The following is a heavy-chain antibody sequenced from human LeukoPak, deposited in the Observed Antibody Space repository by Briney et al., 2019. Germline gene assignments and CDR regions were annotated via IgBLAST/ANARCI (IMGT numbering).Heavy chain of an antibody. CDR1: GYTFTRYG. V-gene: IGHV1-18*01. CDR2: ISAYNGNT. Sequence: GASVNVSCKASGYTFTRYGITWVRQAPGQGLEWMGLISAYNGNTNYAHKVQGRVTMTTDTSTSTAYMELRSLSSDDTAVYYCARDNSAISDCSSASCFHFNYWGQGTLVTVSS. J-gene: IGHJ4*02. D-gene: IGHD2-2*01. CDR3: ARDNSAISDCSSASCFHFNY.